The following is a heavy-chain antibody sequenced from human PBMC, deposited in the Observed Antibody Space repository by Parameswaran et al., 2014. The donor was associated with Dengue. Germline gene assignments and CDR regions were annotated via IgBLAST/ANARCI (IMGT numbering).Heavy chain of an antibody. Sequence: RWIRQPPGKGLEWVSAISGSGGSTYYADSVKGRFTISRDNSKNTLYLQMNSLRAEDTAVYYCAKDVVPAAIHYYYYYMDVWGKGTTVPSP. CDR3: AKDVVPAAIHYYYYYMDV. J-gene: IGHJ6*03. D-gene: IGHD2-2*02. V-gene: IGHV3-23*01. CDR2: ISGSGGST.